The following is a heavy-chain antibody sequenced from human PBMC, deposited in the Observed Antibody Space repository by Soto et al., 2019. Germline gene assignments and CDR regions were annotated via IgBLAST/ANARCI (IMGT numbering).Heavy chain of an antibody. D-gene: IGHD3-3*01. CDR2: IDPSDSYT. J-gene: IGHJ4*02. Sequence: PGESLKISCKGSGYSFTSYWISWVRQMPGKGLEWMGRIDPSDSYTNYSPSFQGHVTISADKSISTAYLQWSSLKASDTAMYYCARPQRMLEWPPDYWGQGTLVTVSS. CDR3: ARPQRMLEWPPDY. V-gene: IGHV5-10-1*01. CDR1: GYSFTSYW.